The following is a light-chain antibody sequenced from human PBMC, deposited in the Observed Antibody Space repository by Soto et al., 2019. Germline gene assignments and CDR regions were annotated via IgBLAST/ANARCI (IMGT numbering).Light chain of an antibody. J-gene: IGKJ3*01. CDR3: QQYSSSPPEFT. V-gene: IGKV3-20*01. CDR2: GAS. CDR1: QSVSSNY. Sequence: EIVLTQSPGTLSVSPGERVTLSCRASQSVSSNYLAWYQQRPGQAPRLLIFGASYRATGIPDRFSGSGSGTDFTLTISSLEPEDFAVYYCQQYSSSPPEFTFGPGTKVDIK.